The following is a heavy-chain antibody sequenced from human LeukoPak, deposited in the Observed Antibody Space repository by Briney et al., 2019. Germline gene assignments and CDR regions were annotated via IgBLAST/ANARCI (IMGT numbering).Heavy chain of an antibody. Sequence: GGSLRLSCVASGFTFGKYWMSWVHQAPGKGLEWVANIKLDGSEKNYVDSVKGRFTISRDNTKNSLYLQMNSLRVEDTAVFYCARDQYDTWSRRGNFDSWGQGTLVIVSS. V-gene: IGHV3-7*03. CDR2: IKLDGSEK. D-gene: IGHD3-3*01. J-gene: IGHJ4*02. CDR1: GFTFGKYW. CDR3: ARDQYDTWSRRGNFDS.